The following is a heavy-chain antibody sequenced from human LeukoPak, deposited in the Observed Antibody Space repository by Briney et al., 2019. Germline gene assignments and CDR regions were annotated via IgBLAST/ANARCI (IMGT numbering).Heavy chain of an antibody. CDR3: ARGVLEGDYGFDL. Sequence: GGSLRLSCAASGFTFSSYWMSWVRQAPGKGLEWVANVKQDGSEKYYVDSVKGRFTIFRDNAKNSLYLQMNSLRAEDTAVYCCARGVLEGDYGFDLWGRGTLVTVSS. J-gene: IGHJ2*01. CDR2: VKQDGSEK. D-gene: IGHD4-17*01. V-gene: IGHV3-7*01. CDR1: GFTFSSYW.